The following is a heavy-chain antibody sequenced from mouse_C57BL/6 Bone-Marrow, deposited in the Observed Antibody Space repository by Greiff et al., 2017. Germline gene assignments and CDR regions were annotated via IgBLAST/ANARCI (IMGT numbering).Heavy chain of an antibody. CDR2: IDPATGNT. CDR1: GFNIKNTY. D-gene: IGHD2-1*01. CDR3: APGGYYGNFYYAMDY. J-gene: IGHJ4*01. V-gene: IGHV14-3*01. Sequence: EVQLQQSVAELVRPGASVKLSCTASGFNIKNTYMPWVKQSPEQCLEWIGRIDPATGNTKYAPKFQGKAPITADPSSNTAYLQLSSLMSEDTAIYYWAPGGYYGNFYYAMDYWGQGTSVTVSS.